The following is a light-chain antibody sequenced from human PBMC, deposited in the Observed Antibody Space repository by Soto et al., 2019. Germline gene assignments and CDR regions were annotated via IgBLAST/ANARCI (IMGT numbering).Light chain of an antibody. CDR3: QTWNTDVVV. Sequence: QPVLTQSPSASASLGASVKLTCTLSSGHSSYAIAWHQQQPEKGPRYLMKLSSDGSHSKGDGIPDRFSGSSSGAERYLTISSLQSEDEADYFCQTWNTDVVVFGGGTQLTVL. CDR2: LSSDGSH. J-gene: IGLJ2*01. CDR1: SGHSSYA. V-gene: IGLV4-69*01.